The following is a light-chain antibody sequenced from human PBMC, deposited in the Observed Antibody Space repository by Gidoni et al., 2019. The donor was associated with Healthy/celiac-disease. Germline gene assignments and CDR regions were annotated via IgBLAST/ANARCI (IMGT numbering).Light chain of an antibody. V-gene: IGKV3-20*01. J-gene: IGKJ2*01. CDR3: QQYGSSPMYT. CDR2: GAS. CDR1: QSVSSSY. Sequence: TVLTQSPGTLSLSPGERATLSCRASQSVSSSYLAWYQQKPGQAPRLLIYGASSRATGIPDRFSDSGSGTDFTLTISRLEPEDFAVYYCQQYGSSPMYTFGQGTKLEIK.